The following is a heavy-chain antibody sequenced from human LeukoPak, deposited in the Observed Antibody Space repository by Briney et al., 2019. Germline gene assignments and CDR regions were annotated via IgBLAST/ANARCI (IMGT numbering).Heavy chain of an antibody. CDR2: ISGSGGST. CDR1: GFTFSSYA. V-gene: IGHV3-23*01. J-gene: IGHJ3*02. Sequence: GGSLRLSCAASGFTFSSYAMSWVRQAPGKGLEWVSAISGSGGSTYYADSVKGRFTISRDNSKNTLYLQMNSLRAEDTAVYYCAKDRLRGRYCSSTSCYAFDIWGQGTMVTVSS. CDR3: AKDRLRGRYCSSTSCYAFDI. D-gene: IGHD2-2*01.